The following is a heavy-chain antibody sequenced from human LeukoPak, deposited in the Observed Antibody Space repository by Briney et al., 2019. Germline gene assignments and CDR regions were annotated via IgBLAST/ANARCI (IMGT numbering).Heavy chain of an antibody. CDR1: GYTFTSYG. CDR2: ISAYNGNT. J-gene: IGHJ3*02. V-gene: IGHV1-18*01. Sequence: ASVKVSCKASGYTFTSYGISWVRQAPGQGLEWMGWISAYNGNTNYAQKLQGRVTMTTDTSTSTAYMELRSLRSDDTAVYYCAREYCSGGSCRGAFDIWGQGTMVTVSS. CDR3: AREYCSGGSCRGAFDI. D-gene: IGHD2-15*01.